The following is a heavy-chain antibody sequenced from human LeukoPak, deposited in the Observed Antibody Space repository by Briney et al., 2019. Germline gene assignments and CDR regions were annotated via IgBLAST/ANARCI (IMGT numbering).Heavy chain of an antibody. Sequence: PSETLSLTCTVSGGSISSYYWSWIRQPPGKGLEWIGYIYYSGSTNYNPSLKSRVTISVDTSKNQFSLKLSSVTAADTDVYYCARHSIDGGGDLNGMDVWGQGTTVTVSS. D-gene: IGHD2-21*02. V-gene: IGHV4-59*08. J-gene: IGHJ6*02. CDR3: ARHSIDGGGDLNGMDV. CDR1: GGSISSYY. CDR2: IYYSGST.